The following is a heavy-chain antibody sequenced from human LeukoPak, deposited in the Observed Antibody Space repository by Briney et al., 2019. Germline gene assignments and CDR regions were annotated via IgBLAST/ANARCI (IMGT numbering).Heavy chain of an antibody. Sequence: GGSLRLSCAASGFTFDDYGMSWVRQAPGKGLEWVSGINWNGGSTGYADSVKGRFTISRDNAKNSLYLQMNSLRAEDTALYYCARGYSGYEGYYYYMDVWGKGTTVTVSS. CDR3: ARGYSGYEGYYYYMDV. CDR1: GFTFDDYG. V-gene: IGHV3-20*04. D-gene: IGHD5-12*01. J-gene: IGHJ6*03. CDR2: INWNGGST.